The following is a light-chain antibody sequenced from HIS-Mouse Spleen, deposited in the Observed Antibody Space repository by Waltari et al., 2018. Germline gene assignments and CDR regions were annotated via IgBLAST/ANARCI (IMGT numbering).Light chain of an antibody. Sequence: SYELTQPPSVSVSPGQTASITCSGYALPKKYAYWYQQKSGQAPVLVIYEDSKRPSGIPEGFSGSSSGTMATLTISGAQVEDEADYYCYSTDSSGNHRVFGGGTKLTVL. V-gene: IGLV3-10*01. CDR1: ALPKKY. J-gene: IGLJ2*01. CDR2: EDS. CDR3: YSTDSSGNHRV.